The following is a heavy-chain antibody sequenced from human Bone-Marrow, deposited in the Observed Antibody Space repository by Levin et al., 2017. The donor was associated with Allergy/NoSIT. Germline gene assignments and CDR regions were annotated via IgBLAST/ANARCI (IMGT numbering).Heavy chain of an antibody. D-gene: IGHD3-9*01. V-gene: IGHV4-59*01. Sequence: PSETLSLTCSVSGGSIRSYYWSWIRQSPGKGLELIGYVHYNGKTSSDPSLKSRVTMSVDTSNSQFSLELRSMTAADTAVYFCAGARQDFDIATGYYRYFYFDLWGRGTLVRVYS. CDR2: VHYNGKT. J-gene: IGHJ2*01. CDR3: AGARQDFDIATGYYRYFYFDL. CDR1: GGSIRSYY.